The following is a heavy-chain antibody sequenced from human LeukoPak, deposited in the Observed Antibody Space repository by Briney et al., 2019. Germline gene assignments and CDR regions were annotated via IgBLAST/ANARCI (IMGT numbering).Heavy chain of an antibody. Sequence: PGGSLRLSCAASGFTFSNYAMNWVRQAPGKGLEWVSYISSSGSAIYYADSVKGRFTISRDNTRHSLYLQMNSLRAEDTAVYYCARDPASIDSSGYSYGFWGQGTLVTVSS. CDR2: ISSSGSAI. D-gene: IGHD3-22*01. J-gene: IGHJ4*02. CDR1: GFTFSNYA. V-gene: IGHV3-48*01. CDR3: ARDPASIDSSGYSYGF.